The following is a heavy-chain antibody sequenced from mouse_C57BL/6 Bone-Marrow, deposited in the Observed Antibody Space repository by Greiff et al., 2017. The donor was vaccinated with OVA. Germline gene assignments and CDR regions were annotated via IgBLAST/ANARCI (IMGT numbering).Heavy chain of an antibody. J-gene: IGHJ2*01. CDR1: GFNIKDDY. CDR2: IDPENGDT. CDR3: TTRYYYGSSY. Sequence: EVKLMESGAELVRPGASVKLSCTASGFNIKDDYMHWVKQRPEQGLEWIGWIDPENGDTEYASKFQGKATITADTSSNTAYLQLSSLTSEDTAVYYCTTRYYYGSSYWGQGTTLTVSS. V-gene: IGHV14-4*01. D-gene: IGHD1-1*01.